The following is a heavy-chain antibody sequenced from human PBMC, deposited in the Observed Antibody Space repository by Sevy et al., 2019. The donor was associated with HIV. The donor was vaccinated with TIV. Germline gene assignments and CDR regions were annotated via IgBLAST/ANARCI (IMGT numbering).Heavy chain of an antibody. CDR1: GFTFNAYN. J-gene: IGHJ4*02. Sequence: GGSLRLSCAASGFTFNAYNMHWVRQAPGKGLEWVAYISSGSSSLYYADSVKGRFTISRDNAKNSLYLQMHSLRAEDTAVYFCARDRAVPAIQTCFDNWGQGTLVTVSS. CDR2: ISSGSSSL. CDR3: ARDRAVPAIQTCFDN. V-gene: IGHV3-48*01. D-gene: IGHD2-2*01.